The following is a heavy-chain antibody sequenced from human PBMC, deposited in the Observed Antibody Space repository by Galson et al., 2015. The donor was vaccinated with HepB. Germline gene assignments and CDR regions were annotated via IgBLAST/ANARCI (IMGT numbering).Heavy chain of an antibody. V-gene: IGHV3-9*01. J-gene: IGHJ6*03. CDR2: MTSNTNSI. CDR3: AKGPTAPRRPYYYYYMDV. D-gene: IGHD6-6*01. Sequence: SLRLSCAASGFTFDDYAMHWVRQIPGKGLEWVSGMTSNTNSIDYAASVKGRFTISRDGAKSSLYLQMNSLRIEDTALYFCAKGPTAPRRPYYYYYMDVWGKGTTVTVSS. CDR1: GFTFDDYA.